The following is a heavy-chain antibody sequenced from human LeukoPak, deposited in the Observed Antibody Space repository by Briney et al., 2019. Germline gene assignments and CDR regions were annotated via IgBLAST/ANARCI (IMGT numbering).Heavy chain of an antibody. CDR1: GFTFSSYG. CDR3: ARSGSDYYYYGMDV. J-gene: IGHJ6*02. Sequence: PGRSLRLSCAASGFTFSSYGMHWVRQAPGKGLEWVAVIWYDGSNKYYADSVKGRFTISRDNSKNTLYPQMNSLRAEDTAVYYCARSGSDYYYYGMDVWGQGTTVTVSS. V-gene: IGHV3-33*01. D-gene: IGHD3-10*01. CDR2: IWYDGSNK.